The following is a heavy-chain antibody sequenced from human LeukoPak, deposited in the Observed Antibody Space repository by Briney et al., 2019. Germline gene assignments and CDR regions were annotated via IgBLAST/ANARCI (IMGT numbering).Heavy chain of an antibody. CDR2: IRNRARSYTT. J-gene: IGHJ3*02. V-gene: IGHV3-72*01. Sequence: GGSLRLSCAASGFTFSDHYMDWVRQAPGKGLQWVARIRNRARSYTTQYAPSVRDRFTISRDDTENSLFLQMNSLNTEDTAVYFCARLGNYYDNRGFSSDASDIWGQGTMVTVAS. CDR3: ARLGNYYDNRGFSSDASDI. D-gene: IGHD3-22*01. CDR1: GFTFSDHY.